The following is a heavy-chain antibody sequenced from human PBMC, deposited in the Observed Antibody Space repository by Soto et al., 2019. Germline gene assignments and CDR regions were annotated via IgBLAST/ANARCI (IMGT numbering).Heavy chain of an antibody. CDR2: IWYDEKNK. Sequence: PGGALRLSCAASGFSLSSYGMNWVRQAPGKGLEWVAVIWYDEKNKYYGESVKGRFTISRDNSKNTLYLQMNSLRAEDAAVYYCARGSSNWAYYFDFWGQGTLVTVSS. CDR1: GFSLSSYG. CDR3: ARGSSNWAYYFDF. V-gene: IGHV3-33*08. D-gene: IGHD6-13*01. J-gene: IGHJ4*02.